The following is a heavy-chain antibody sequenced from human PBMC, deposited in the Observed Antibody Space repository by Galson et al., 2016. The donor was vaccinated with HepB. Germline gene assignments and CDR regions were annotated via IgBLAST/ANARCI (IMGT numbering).Heavy chain of an antibody. D-gene: IGHD3-10*01. CDR2: INHSGST. J-gene: IGHJ6*02. CDR3: ARDRGRGGRRMDV. Sequence: ETLSLTCSVSGDSISESDWWIWVRQPPGKGLEWIGEINHSGSTNYNPSIKSRVTISVDTSKNQFSLKLSSVTAADTAVYYCARDRGRGGRRMDVWGQGTTVTVSS. V-gene: IGHV4-4*02. CDR1: GDSISESDW.